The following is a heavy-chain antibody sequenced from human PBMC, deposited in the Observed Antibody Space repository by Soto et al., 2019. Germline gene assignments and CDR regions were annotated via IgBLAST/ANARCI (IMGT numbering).Heavy chain of an antibody. CDR3: ARVGWQWLASWNEFDY. CDR2: ISYDGSNK. D-gene: IGHD6-19*01. Sequence: GGSLRLSCAASGFTFSSYAMHWVRQAPGKGLEWVAVISYDGSNKYYADSVKGRFTISRDNSKNTLYLQMNSLRAEDTAVYYCARVGWQWLASWNEFDYWGQGTLVTVSS. J-gene: IGHJ4*02. V-gene: IGHV3-30-3*01. CDR1: GFTFSSYA.